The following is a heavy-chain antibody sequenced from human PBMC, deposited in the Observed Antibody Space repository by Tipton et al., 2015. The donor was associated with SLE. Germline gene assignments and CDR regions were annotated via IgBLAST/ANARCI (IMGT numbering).Heavy chain of an antibody. CDR1: GGSFSGYY. Sequence: TLSLTCAVYGGSFSGYYWSWIRQPPEKGLEWIGEINHSGSTNYNPSLKSRVTISVDTSKNQFSLKLSSVTAADTAVYYCARHYGDFDYWGQGTLVTVSS. V-gene: IGHV4-34*01. D-gene: IGHD4-17*01. CDR3: ARHYGDFDY. CDR2: INHSGST. J-gene: IGHJ4*02.